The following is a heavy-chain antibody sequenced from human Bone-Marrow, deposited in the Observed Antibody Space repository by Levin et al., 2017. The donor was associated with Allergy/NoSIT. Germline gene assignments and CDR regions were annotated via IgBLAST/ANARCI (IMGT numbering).Heavy chain of an antibody. CDR2: IYYTGIT. CDR3: ARAVSSWSFDY. Sequence: SETLSLTCTVSGGSISSGGYYWNWIRQHPGKGLEWIGYIYYTGITYYSPSLKSRLTISLDTSKNQFSLRLSSVTAADTAVYYCARAVSSWSFDYWGQGTLVTVSS. V-gene: IGHV4-31*03. D-gene: IGHD6-13*01. CDR1: GGSISSGGYY. J-gene: IGHJ4*02.